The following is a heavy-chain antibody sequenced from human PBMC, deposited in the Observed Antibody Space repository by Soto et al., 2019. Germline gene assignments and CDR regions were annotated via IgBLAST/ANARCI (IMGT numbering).Heavy chain of an antibody. J-gene: IGHJ4*02. V-gene: IGHV1-3*04. D-gene: IGHD7-27*01. CDR2: INTGNGNT. Sequence: QVQLVQSGAEEKKPGASVRVSCKASGHIFTSYPMHWVRQAPGQRLEWMGWINTGNGNTKYSQKFQGRITITRDTSASAAYMERSTLRSEDTSVYYCARHPPLTGDALDYWGQGTLVTVSS. CDR1: GHIFTSYP. CDR3: ARHPPLTGDALDY.